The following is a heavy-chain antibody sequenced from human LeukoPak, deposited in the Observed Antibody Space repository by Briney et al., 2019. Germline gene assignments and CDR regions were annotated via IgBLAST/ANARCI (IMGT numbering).Heavy chain of an antibody. CDR2: IYPGDSDT. V-gene: IGHV5-51*01. CDR1: GYSFTSYW. J-gene: IGHJ6*03. Sequence: GESLKISCKGSGYSFTSYWIGWVRQMPGKGLEWMGIIYPGDSDTRYSPSFQGQVTISADKSISTAYLQWSSLKASDTAMYYCARRSTGMAGRYYYYYMDVWGKGTTVTVSS. D-gene: IGHD5-18*01. CDR3: ARRSTGMAGRYYYYYMDV.